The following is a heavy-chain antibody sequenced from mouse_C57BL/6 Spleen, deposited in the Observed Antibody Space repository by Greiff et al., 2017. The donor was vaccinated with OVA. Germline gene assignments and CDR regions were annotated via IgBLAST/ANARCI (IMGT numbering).Heavy chain of an antibody. CDR3: ARDPFDY. CDR2: ISSGSSTI. V-gene: IGHV5-17*01. J-gene: IGHJ2*01. Sequence: EVKLMESGGGLVKPGGSLKLSCAASGFTFSDYGMHWVRQAPEKGLEWVAYISSGSSTIYSADTVKGRFTISRDNAKNTLFLQMTSLRSEDTAMYYCARDPFDYWGQGTTLTVSS. CDR1: GFTFSDYG.